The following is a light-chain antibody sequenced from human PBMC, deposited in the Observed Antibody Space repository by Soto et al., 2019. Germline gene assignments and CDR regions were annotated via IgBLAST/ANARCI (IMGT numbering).Light chain of an antibody. Sequence: EVVLTQSPGTLSLSPGERATLSCRASQSVSSPYLAWYQQRPGQAPRLLIYGTSTRATGIPDRFSGSGSGTDFTLTINRLEPEDFAGYYCQQYGYSPRTFGQGTKVEFK. CDR3: QQYGYSPRT. CDR2: GTS. J-gene: IGKJ1*01. V-gene: IGKV3-20*01. CDR1: QSVSSPY.